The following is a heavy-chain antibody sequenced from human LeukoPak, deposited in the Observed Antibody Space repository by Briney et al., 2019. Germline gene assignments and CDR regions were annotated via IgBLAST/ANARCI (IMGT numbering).Heavy chain of an antibody. V-gene: IGHV3-23*01. CDR3: AKQVWGVATNFDY. CDR2: ISGSGGST. Sequence: GGSLRLFCAACGFTFSSYAMSWVRQAPGKGLEWVSAISGSGGSTFYADSVKGRFTISRDNYKNTLYLQMNSLRAEDTAVYYCAKQVWGVATNFDYWGQGTLVTVSS. J-gene: IGHJ4*02. D-gene: IGHD5-12*01. CDR1: GFTFSSYA.